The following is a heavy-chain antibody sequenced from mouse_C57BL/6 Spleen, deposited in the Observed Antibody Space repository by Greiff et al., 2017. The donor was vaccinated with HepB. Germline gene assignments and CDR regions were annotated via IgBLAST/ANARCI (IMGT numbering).Heavy chain of an antibody. D-gene: IGHD1-1*01. CDR3: ARDTTVEGDY. Sequence: QVQLQQPGAELVKPGASVQLSCKASGYTFTSYWMHWVKQRPGQGLEWIGMIHPNSGSTNYNEKFKSKATLTVDKSSSTAYMQLSSLTSEDAAVYYCARDTTVEGDYWGQGTTLTVSS. CDR1: GYTFTSYW. CDR2: IHPNSGST. J-gene: IGHJ2*01. V-gene: IGHV1-64*01.